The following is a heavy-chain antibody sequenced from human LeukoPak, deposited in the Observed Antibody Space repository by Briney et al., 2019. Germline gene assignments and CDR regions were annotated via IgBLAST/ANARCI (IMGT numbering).Heavy chain of an antibody. D-gene: IGHD5-18*01. CDR1: GFTFDDYA. CDR3: AKDKGSTFRGYSYGTHAFDI. J-gene: IGHJ3*02. CDR2: ISWNSGSI. Sequence: PGGSLRLSCAASGFTFDDYAMHWVRQAPGKGLEWVSGISWNSGSIGYADSVKGRFTISRDNAKNSLYLQMNSLRAEDMALYYCAKDKGSTFRGYSYGTHAFDIWGQGTMVTVSS. V-gene: IGHV3-9*03.